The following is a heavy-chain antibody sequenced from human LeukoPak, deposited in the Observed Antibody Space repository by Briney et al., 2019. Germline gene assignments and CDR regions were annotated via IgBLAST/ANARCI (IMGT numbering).Heavy chain of an antibody. D-gene: IGHD1-26*01. Sequence: GGSLRLSCAASGFTFSSYWMSWVRQAPGKGLEWVANIRQDGGDTYSVDSVKGRFTISRDDARNSLYLQMNSLRAEDTAVYYCARDRLIVGATMYFDLWGRGTLVTVSS. J-gene: IGHJ2*01. CDR3: ARDRLIVGATMYFDL. CDR2: IRQDGGDT. V-gene: IGHV3-7*01. CDR1: GFTFSSYW.